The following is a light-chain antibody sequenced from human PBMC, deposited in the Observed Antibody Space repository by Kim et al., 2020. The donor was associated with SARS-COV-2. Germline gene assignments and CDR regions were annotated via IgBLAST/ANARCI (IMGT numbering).Light chain of an antibody. CDR3: QSYDTRLSGYV. J-gene: IGLJ1*01. V-gene: IGLV1-40*03. CDR2: GNS. CDR1: SSNIGTGYD. Sequence: RVTISCTGSSSNIGTGYDVHWYQQVPGTAPKFLIYGNSNRPSGVPDRFSGSKSGASASLVITGLQAEDEADYYCQSYDTRLSGYVFGTGTKVTVL.